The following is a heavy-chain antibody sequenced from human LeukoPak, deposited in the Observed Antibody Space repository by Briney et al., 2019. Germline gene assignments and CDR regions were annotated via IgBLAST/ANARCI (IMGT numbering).Heavy chain of an antibody. V-gene: IGHV3-74*01. D-gene: IGHD3-10*01. CDR1: GFTFTNHW. J-gene: IGHJ4*02. CDR3: GRDVVLGSGSVDY. Sequence: GGSLRLSCAASGFTFTNHWMRWVRQAPGKGLVWVSRIRPDGRETNHAGSVKGRFTISRDNAKNTLYLQMNSLGDEDTAVYYCGRDVVLGSGSVDYWGQGVLVTVSS. CDR2: IRPDGRET.